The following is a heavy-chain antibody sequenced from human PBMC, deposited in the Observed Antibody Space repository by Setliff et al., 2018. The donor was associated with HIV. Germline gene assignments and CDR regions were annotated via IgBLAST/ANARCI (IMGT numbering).Heavy chain of an antibody. CDR1: GYMILGYK. D-gene: IGHD6-6*01. J-gene: IGHJ3*01. Sequence: ASVKVSCKAIGYMILGYKMNWVRQAPGQGLEWIGRISPNNGAAEYAPKFQGRVSMTLDTSISTAYLEIPRLTSDDAAVYFCARPRVFDSFDVWGQGTKGT. CDR3: ARPRVFDSFDV. CDR2: ISPNNGAA. V-gene: IGHV1-2*06.